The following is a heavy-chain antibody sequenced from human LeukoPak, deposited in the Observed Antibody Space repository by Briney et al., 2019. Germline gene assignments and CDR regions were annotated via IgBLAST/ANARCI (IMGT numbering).Heavy chain of an antibody. CDR2: INAGNGNT. CDR3: ARSRAYCSGGSCHDFDY. D-gene: IGHD2-15*01. J-gene: IGHJ4*02. V-gene: IGHV1-3*01. CDR1: GYTFTSYA. Sequence: ASVKVSCKASGYTFTSYAMHWVRQAPRQRLEWMGWINAGNGNTKYSQKFQGRVTITRDTSASTAYMELSSLRSEDTAVYYCARSRAYCSGGSCHDFDYWGQGTLVTVSS.